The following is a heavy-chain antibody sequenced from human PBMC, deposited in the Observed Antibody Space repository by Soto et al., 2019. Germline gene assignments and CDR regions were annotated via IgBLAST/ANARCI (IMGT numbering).Heavy chain of an antibody. D-gene: IGHD6-19*01. Sequence: PGGSLRLSCAASGFTFSSYSMNWVRQAPGKGLEWVSDISGSGGRTYYADSVQGRFTISRDNSKNTLYLEMNSLRGEDTAVYYCAKDAGIAVGVTWWFFDYWGQGTPVTVSS. J-gene: IGHJ4*02. CDR1: GFTFSSYS. CDR3: AKDAGIAVGVTWWFFDY. V-gene: IGHV3-23*01. CDR2: ISGSGGRT.